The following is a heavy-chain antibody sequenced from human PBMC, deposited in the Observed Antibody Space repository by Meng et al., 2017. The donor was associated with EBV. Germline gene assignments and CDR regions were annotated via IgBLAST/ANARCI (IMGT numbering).Heavy chain of an antibody. V-gene: IGHV1-8*01. Sequence: QVQTPQSGAEMKKPEASVKVPCKASGYTFTRYDINWVRQAPGQGLEWMGWMNPDSGDTGYAQKFQGRVTMTRDTSINTAYMDLSNLKSEDTALYYCARDVYGSGTYRSDPWGQGTLVTVSS. CDR3: ARDVYGSGTYRSDP. CDR2: MNPDSGDT. CDR1: GYTFTRYD. J-gene: IGHJ5*02. D-gene: IGHD3-10*01.